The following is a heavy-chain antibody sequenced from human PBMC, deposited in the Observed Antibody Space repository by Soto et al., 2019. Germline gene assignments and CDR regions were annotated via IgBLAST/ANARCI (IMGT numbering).Heavy chain of an antibody. CDR1: GFTFSSYA. CDR2: ISGSGGST. J-gene: IGHJ4*02. Sequence: PGGSLRLSCAASGFTFSSYAMSWVRQAPGKGLEWVSAISGSGGSTYYADSVKGRFTISRDNSKNTLYLQMNSLRAEDTAVYYCAKDQAYYYDSSGYYYYFDYWGQGTLVTVSS. D-gene: IGHD3-22*01. CDR3: AKDQAYYYDSSGYYYYFDY. V-gene: IGHV3-23*01.